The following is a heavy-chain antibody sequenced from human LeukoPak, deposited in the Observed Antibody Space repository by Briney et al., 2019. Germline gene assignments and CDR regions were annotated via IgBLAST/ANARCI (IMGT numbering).Heavy chain of an antibody. Sequence: SETLSLTCAVYGGSFSGYYWSWIRQPPGKGLEWIGEINHSGSTNYNPSLKSRVTISVDTSKNQFSLKLSSVTAADTAVYYCAREAGYSSSWYATGYYYYYMDVWGKGTTVTVSS. CDR3: AREAGYSSSWYATGYYYYYMDV. CDR1: GGSFSGYY. V-gene: IGHV4-34*01. CDR2: INHSGST. J-gene: IGHJ6*03. D-gene: IGHD6-13*01.